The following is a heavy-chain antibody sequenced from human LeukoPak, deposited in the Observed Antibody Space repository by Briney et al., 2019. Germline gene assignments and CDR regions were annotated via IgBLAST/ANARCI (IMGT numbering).Heavy chain of an antibody. J-gene: IGHJ4*02. CDR1: GGSISSSSAY. Sequence: PSESLSLTCTVSGGSISSSSAYWGWIRQPPGKGLEWIGSIYYSKNTYYNPSLKSRVTISADTSKNQFSLTLGSVSATDTAVYYCVSPRGFSYGYFDYWGQGTLVTVSS. V-gene: IGHV4-39*01. D-gene: IGHD5-18*01. CDR2: IYYSKNT. CDR3: VSPRGFSYGYFDY.